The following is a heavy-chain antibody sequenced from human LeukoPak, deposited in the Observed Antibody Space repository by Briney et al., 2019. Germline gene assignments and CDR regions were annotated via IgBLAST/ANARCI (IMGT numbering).Heavy chain of an antibody. V-gene: IGHV4-39*07. CDR2: IYYSVST. CDR3: ARDGGYYYDRGLN. Sequence: SETLSLTCTVSGGSISSSSYYWGWIRQPPGRGLEWLGSIYYSVSTYYNPSLKSRVTIPVDTSKNQFSLKLSSVTAADTAVYYCARDGGYYYDRGLNWGQGTLVTVSS. D-gene: IGHD3-22*01. CDR1: GGSISSSSYY. J-gene: IGHJ4*02.